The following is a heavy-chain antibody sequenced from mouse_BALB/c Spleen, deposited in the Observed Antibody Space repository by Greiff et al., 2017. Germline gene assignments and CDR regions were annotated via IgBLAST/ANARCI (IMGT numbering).Heavy chain of an antibody. CDR2: IWSGGST. V-gene: IGHV2-2*02. CDR1: GFSLTSYG. D-gene: IGHD1-1*01. CDR3: ARKEGYYGSIPMDD. Sequence: VKLQESGPGLVQPSQSLSITCTVSGFSLTSYGVHWVRQSPGKGLEWLGVIWSGGSTDYNAAFISRLSISKDNSKSQVFFKMNSLQANDTAIYYCARKEGYYGSIPMDDWGQGTSVTVSS. J-gene: IGHJ4*01.